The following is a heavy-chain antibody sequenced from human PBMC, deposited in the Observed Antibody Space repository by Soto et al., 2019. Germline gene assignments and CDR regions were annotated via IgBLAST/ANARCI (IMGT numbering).Heavy chain of an antibody. Sequence: LRLSCAASGFTVSSNYMSWVRQAPGKGLEWVSVIYSGGSTYYADSVKGRFTISRDNSKNTLYLQMNSLRAEDTAVYYFARDLTGTTPIYYYYGMDVWGQGTTVTVSS. CDR1: GFTVSSNY. V-gene: IGHV3-53*01. CDR3: ARDLTGTTPIYYYYGMDV. D-gene: IGHD1-7*01. J-gene: IGHJ6*02. CDR2: IYSGGST.